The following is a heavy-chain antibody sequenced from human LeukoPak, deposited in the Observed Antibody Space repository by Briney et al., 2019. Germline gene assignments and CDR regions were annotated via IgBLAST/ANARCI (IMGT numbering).Heavy chain of an antibody. D-gene: IGHD3-22*01. Sequence: SETLSLTCTVSGGSISGYYWTWIRQPPGKGLVWIGEINHSGSTNYHASLKSRVTISVDTSKNQFSLKLSSVTAADTAVYYCARRRRYYYDTSGHNWFDPWGQGTLVTVSS. CDR3: ARRRRYYYDTSGHNWFDP. CDR2: INHSGST. CDR1: GGSISGYY. V-gene: IGHV4-34*01. J-gene: IGHJ5*02.